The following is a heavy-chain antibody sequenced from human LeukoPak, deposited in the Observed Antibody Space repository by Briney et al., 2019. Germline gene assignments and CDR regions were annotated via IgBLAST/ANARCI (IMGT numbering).Heavy chain of an antibody. Sequence: ASVKVSCKASGYTFTSYGISWVRQAPGQGLEWMGWISAYNGNTDYAQKLQGRVTMTTDTSTSTAYMELRSLRSDDTAVYCCARSPSRIAAAGTSPLSWFDPWGQGTLVTVSS. J-gene: IGHJ5*02. V-gene: IGHV1-18*01. CDR2: ISAYNGNT. CDR3: ARSPSRIAAAGTSPLSWFDP. CDR1: GYTFTSYG. D-gene: IGHD6-13*01.